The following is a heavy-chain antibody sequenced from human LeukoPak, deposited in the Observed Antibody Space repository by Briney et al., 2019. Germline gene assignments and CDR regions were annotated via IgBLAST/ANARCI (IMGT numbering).Heavy chain of an antibody. V-gene: IGHV4-59*07. J-gene: IGHJ6*03. CDR3: ARAGYCSSTSCYGDYYYYMDV. CDR2: IHYSGST. D-gene: IGHD2-2*01. CDR1: GGSISSYY. Sequence: SDTLSLTCTVSGGSISSYYWSWIRQPPGKGLEWIGYIHYSGSTNCNPSLKSRVTISVDTSKNQFSLKLSSVTAADTAVYYCARAGYCSSTSCYGDYYYYMDVWGKGTTVTVSS.